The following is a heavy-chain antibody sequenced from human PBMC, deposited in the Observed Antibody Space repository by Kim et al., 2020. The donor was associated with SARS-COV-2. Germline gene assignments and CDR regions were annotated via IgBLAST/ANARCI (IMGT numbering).Heavy chain of an antibody. CDR3: ARQDVDTNRGPATVYGMDV. J-gene: IGHJ6*02. Sequence: SVKVSCKASGGTFSSYAISWVRQAPGQGLEWMGRIIPILGIANYAQKFQGRVTITADKSTSTAYMELSSLRSEDTAVYYCARQDVDTNRGPATVYGMDVWGQGTTVTVSS. V-gene: IGHV1-69*04. CDR2: IIPILGIA. D-gene: IGHD5-18*01. CDR1: GGTFSSYA.